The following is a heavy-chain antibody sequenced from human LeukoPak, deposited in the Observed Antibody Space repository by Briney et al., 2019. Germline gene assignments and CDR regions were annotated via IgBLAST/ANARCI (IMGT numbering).Heavy chain of an antibody. CDR2: IYYSGST. Sequence: SETLSLTCTVSGGSISSYYWSWIRQPPGKGLEWIGCIYYSGSTNYNPSLKSRVTISVDTSKNQFSLKLSSVTAADTAVYYCARAFSYGGNDAFDIWGQGTMVTVSS. CDR3: ARAFSYGGNDAFDI. V-gene: IGHV4-59*01. CDR1: GGSISSYY. D-gene: IGHD5-18*01. J-gene: IGHJ3*02.